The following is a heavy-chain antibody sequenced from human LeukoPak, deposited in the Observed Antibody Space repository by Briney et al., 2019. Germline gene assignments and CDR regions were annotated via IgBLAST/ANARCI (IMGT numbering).Heavy chain of an antibody. CDR3: ARGGNSGLTY. CDR1: GGSFSGYY. Sequence: PSETLSLTCAVYGGSFSGYYRSWIRQPPGKGLEWIGEINHSGSTNYNPSLKSRVTISVDTSKNQFSLRLSSVTAADTAVYYCARGGNSGLTYWGQGTLVTVSS. J-gene: IGHJ4*02. CDR2: INHSGST. D-gene: IGHD5-12*01. V-gene: IGHV4-34*01.